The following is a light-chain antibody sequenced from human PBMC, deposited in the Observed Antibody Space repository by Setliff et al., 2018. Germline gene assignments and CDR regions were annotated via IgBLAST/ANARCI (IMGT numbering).Light chain of an antibody. Sequence: QSALAQPAAVSGSPGQSIAISCAGTSSDVGGYNYVSWYQQHPGKAPKLIIYEVTKRPSGVSDRFSGSKSGNTASLTISGLQAEDEAYSYCLSYTSKTTHALFAGGTKATVL. CDR2: EVT. CDR3: LSYTSKTTHAL. CDR1: SSDVGGYNY. V-gene: IGLV2-14*03. J-gene: IGLJ3*02.